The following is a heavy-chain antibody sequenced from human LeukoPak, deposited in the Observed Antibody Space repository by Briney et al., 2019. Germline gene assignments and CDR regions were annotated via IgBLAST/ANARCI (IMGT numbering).Heavy chain of an antibody. V-gene: IGHV4-30-4*08. J-gene: IGHJ4*02. CDR2: IYYSGST. D-gene: IGHD5-18*01. CDR1: GGSISSGDYY. Sequence: SETLSLTCTVSGGSISSGDYYWSWIRQPPGKGLEWIGYIYYSGSTYYNPSLKSRVTISVDTSKNQFSLKLSSVTAADTAVYYCATFDLYSYGPVTLDYWGQGTLVTVSS. CDR3: ATFDLYSYGPVTLDY.